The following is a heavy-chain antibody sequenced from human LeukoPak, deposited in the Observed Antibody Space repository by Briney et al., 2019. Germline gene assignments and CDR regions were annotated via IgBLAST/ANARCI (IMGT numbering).Heavy chain of an antibody. V-gene: IGHV4-4*07. D-gene: IGHD6-13*01. Sequence: SETLSLTCTVSGGSISSYYWSWIRQPAGKGLEWIGRIYTSGSTNYNPSLKSRVTMSVDTPKNQFSLKLSSVTAADTAVYYCARDGSSWTPNNYFDYWGQGTLVTVSS. J-gene: IGHJ4*02. CDR3: ARDGSSWTPNNYFDY. CDR1: GGSISSYY. CDR2: IYTSGST.